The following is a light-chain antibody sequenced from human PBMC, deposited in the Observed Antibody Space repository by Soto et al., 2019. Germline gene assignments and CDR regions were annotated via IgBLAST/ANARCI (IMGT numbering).Light chain of an antibody. CDR2: GAS. Sequence: EIVMTQSPATLSVSPGEIATLSFSASQSVSSNLAWYQQKPGQAPRLLIYGASTRATGIPARFSGSGSGTEFTLTISSLQPDDFATYYCQQYRSSSPWTFGQGTKVDIK. V-gene: IGKV3-15*01. J-gene: IGKJ1*01. CDR1: QSVSSN. CDR3: QQYRSSSPWT.